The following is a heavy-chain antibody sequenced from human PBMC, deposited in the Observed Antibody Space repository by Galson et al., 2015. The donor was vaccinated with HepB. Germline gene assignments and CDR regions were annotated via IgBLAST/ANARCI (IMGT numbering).Heavy chain of an antibody. V-gene: IGHV1-18*04. CDR3: ARILGEDIVVVPAAMLGDWYFDL. Sequence: SVKVSCKASGYTFTSYGISWVRQAPGQGLEWMGWISAYNGNTNYAQKLQGRVTMTTDTSTSTAYMELRSLRSDDTAVYYCARILGEDIVVVPAAMLGDWYFDLWGRGTLVTVSS. J-gene: IGHJ2*01. CDR1: GYTFTSYG. CDR2: ISAYNGNT. D-gene: IGHD2-2*01.